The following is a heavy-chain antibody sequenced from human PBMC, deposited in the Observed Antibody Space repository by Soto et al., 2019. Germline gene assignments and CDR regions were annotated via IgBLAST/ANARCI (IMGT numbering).Heavy chain of an antibody. CDR3: ARSIAAAGTGYNWFDP. Sequence: QVQLVQSGAEVKKPGASVKVSCKASGYTFTSYYMHWVRQAPGQGLEWMGIINPSGGSTSYAQKFQGRVTMTRDTSTSTVYMELSSLRSEDTAVYYCARSIAAAGTGYNWFDPWGQGTLFTVSS. CDR2: INPSGGST. V-gene: IGHV1-46*01. CDR1: GYTFTSYY. J-gene: IGHJ5*02. D-gene: IGHD6-13*01.